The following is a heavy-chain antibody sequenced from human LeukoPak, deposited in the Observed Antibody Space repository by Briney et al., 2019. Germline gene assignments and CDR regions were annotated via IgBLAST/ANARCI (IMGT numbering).Heavy chain of an antibody. Sequence: ASVKVSCKASGYTFTSYYMYWVRQAPGQGLEWMGIINSSGGNTSYAQNLQGRVTMTRDTSARLVYMELRSLRSEDTAVYYCARENTYGYSYGMDVWGQGTTVTVSS. J-gene: IGHJ6*02. CDR1: GYTFTSYY. V-gene: IGHV1-46*01. CDR3: ARENTYGYSYGMDV. D-gene: IGHD3-22*01. CDR2: INSSGGNT.